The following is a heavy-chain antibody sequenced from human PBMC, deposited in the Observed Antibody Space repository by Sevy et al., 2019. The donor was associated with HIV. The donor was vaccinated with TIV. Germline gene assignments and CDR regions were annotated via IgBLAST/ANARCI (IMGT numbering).Heavy chain of an antibody. Sequence: GGSLRLSCAASGFTFNYAWMSWVRQAPGKGLEWVGRIKSKTDGGTAEYAAHVIGRFTISRDDSENTLYLHMNSLKTEDTAVYYCASVVKNDFWDGHVNYYGLDVWGQGTTVTVSS. J-gene: IGHJ6*02. D-gene: IGHD3-3*01. CDR3: ASVVKNDFWDGHVNYYGLDV. CDR2: IKSKTDGGTA. CDR1: GFTFNYAW. V-gene: IGHV3-15*01.